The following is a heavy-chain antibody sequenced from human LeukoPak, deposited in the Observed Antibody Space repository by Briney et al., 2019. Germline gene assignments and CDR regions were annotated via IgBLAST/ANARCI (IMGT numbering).Heavy chain of an antibody. CDR3: ARDQLYSYASTGYYLAY. Sequence: ASVKCSCKASGGTFSSYASSWVRQAPGQGLEWMGGIIPIFGTANYAQKFQGRVTITADESTSTAYMELSSLRSEDTAVYYYARDQLYSYASTGYYLAYWGQGTLVTVSS. CDR2: IIPIFGTA. CDR1: GGTFSSYA. V-gene: IGHV1-69*13. J-gene: IGHJ4*02. D-gene: IGHD3-22*01.